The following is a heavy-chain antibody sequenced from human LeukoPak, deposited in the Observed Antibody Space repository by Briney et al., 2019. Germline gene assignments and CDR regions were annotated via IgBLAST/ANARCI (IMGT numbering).Heavy chain of an antibody. D-gene: IGHD2-8*01. V-gene: IGHV3-23*01. CDR2: FSGSGGTT. CDR1: GFTFSSYA. CDR3: ANGNRCTSPNCLGYYYFYMDV. Sequence: GGSLRLSCAASGFTFSSYAMNWVRQAPGRGLEGVSGFSGSGGTTYYADSEKGRFTISRDNSKNTLYLQMNSLRAEDTAVYYCANGNRCTSPNCLGYYYFYMDVWGKGTTVTVSS. J-gene: IGHJ6*03.